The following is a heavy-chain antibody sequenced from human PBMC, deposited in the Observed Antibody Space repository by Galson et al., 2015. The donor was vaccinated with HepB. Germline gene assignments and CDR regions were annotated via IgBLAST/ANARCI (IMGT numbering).Heavy chain of an antibody. CDR1: GYTFTSYG. Sequence: SVKVSCKASGYTFTSYGISWVRQAPGQGLEWMGWISAYNGNTNYAQKLQGRVTMTTDTSTSTAYMELRSLRSDDTAVYYCARVGEVQGSSWLGYYYMDVWGKGTTVTVSS. J-gene: IGHJ6*03. V-gene: IGHV1-18*01. CDR3: ARVGEVQGSSWLGYYYMDV. CDR2: ISAYNGNT. D-gene: IGHD6-13*01.